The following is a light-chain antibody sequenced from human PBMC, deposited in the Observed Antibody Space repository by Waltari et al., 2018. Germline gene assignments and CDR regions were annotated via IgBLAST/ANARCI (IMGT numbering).Light chain of an antibody. J-gene: IGKJ1*01. Sequence: EIVLTQSPGTLSLPPGERATLSCRASQIVSSNYLAWHQQKPGRAPRLLIYGASSRATGIPDRFSGSGTGTDFTLTISRLEPEDFAVYYCQQYGGSTGTFGQGTKVEIK. CDR3: QQYGGSTGT. CDR2: GAS. V-gene: IGKV3-20*01. CDR1: QIVSSNY.